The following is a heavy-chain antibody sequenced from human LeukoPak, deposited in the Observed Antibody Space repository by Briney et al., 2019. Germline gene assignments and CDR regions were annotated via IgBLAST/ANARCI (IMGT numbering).Heavy chain of an antibody. J-gene: IGHJ4*02. Sequence: GRSLRLSCAASGFTFSSYAMHWVRQAPGKGLEWVAVISYDGSNKYYADSVKGRFTISRDNSKNTLYLQMNSLRAEDTAVYYCARASSYSNYYFDYWGQGTLVTASS. CDR2: ISYDGSNK. CDR3: ARASSYSNYYFDY. V-gene: IGHV3-30*04. CDR1: GFTFSSYA. D-gene: IGHD4-11*01.